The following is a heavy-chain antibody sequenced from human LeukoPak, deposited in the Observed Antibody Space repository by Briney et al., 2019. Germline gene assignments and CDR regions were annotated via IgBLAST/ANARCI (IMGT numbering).Heavy chain of an antibody. CDR1: GFTFSSYW. V-gene: IGHV3-74*01. J-gene: IGHJ4*02. CDR3: ARDGDAPMTDFDY. CDR2: IKTDGSIT. D-gene: IGHD2-21*02. Sequence: PGGSLRLSCAASGFTFSSYWMCWVRLDPGKGLAWDSCIKTDGSITAYAGSVKGRFTISRDNAKNTLYLQMNRMRAHDTAVYYCARDGDAPMTDFDYWGQGTLVTVPS.